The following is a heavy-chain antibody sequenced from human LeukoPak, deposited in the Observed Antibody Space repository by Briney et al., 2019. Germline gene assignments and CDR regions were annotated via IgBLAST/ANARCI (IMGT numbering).Heavy chain of an antibody. CDR3: ARGQRFGELFNWFDP. CDR2: MNPNSGNT. V-gene: IGHV1-8*01. Sequence: ASVKVSCTASGYTFTSYDINWVRQATGQGLEWMGWMNPNSGNTGYAQKFQGRVTMTRNTSISTAYMELSSLRSEDTAVYYCARGQRFGELFNWFDPWGQGTLVTVSS. CDR1: GYTFTSYD. D-gene: IGHD3-10*01. J-gene: IGHJ5*02.